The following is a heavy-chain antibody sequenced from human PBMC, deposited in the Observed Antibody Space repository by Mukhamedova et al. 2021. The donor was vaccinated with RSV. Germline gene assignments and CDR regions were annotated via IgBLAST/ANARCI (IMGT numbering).Heavy chain of an antibody. CDR2: INQDGGEK. V-gene: IGHV3-7*01. Sequence: VRQAPGKRPEWLANINQDGGEKYHVDSVKGRLTISRDNTKNSLYLQTNSLRVEDTAVYYCARDGARRTIDYLGQGSLVTV. J-gene: IGHJ4*02. D-gene: IGHD1-1*01. CDR3: ARDGARRTIDY.